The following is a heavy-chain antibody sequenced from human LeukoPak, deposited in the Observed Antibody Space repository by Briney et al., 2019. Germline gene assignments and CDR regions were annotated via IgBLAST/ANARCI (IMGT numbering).Heavy chain of an antibody. D-gene: IGHD3-16*01. CDR3: ARDMIILQS. CDR2: IKPDGSEK. Sequence: GGSLRLSCAASGFTFSSYWMSWVRQAPGKGLGWVAHIKPDGSEKDYVDSVKGRVTVSRDNAKKSLYLQMNSLRAEDTAVYFCARDMIILQSWGQGTLVTVSS. V-gene: IGHV3-7*04. J-gene: IGHJ5*02. CDR1: GFTFSSYW.